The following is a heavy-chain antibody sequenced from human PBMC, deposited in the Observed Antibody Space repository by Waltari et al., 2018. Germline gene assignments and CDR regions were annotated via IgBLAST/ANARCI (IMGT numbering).Heavy chain of an antibody. CDR2: IYYSGST. D-gene: IGHD6-13*01. Sequence: VQLLESGGGLVQPGGSLRLSCAASGFTFSSYAMSWVRQAPGKGLEWIGYIYYSGSTNYNPSLKSRVTISVDTSKNQFSLKLSSVTAADTAVYYCALLYSSRGYWGQGTLVTVSS. J-gene: IGHJ4*02. CDR3: ALLYSSRGY. CDR1: GFTFSSYA. V-gene: IGHV4-59*01.